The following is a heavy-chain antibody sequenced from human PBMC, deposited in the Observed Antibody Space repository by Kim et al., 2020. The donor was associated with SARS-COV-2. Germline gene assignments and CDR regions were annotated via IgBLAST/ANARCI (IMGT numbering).Heavy chain of an antibody. CDR1: GFTFGNFA. Sequence: GGSLRLSCAASGFTFGNFAMSWVRQAPGKGLQWVSAIGPSGAGTYYTDSVQGRLTISRDNSKNTLYLQMDSLTAEDTALYYCAKKLESRGAFDIWGQGTMVTVSS. J-gene: IGHJ3*02. CDR2: IGPSGAGT. D-gene: IGHD1-1*01. V-gene: IGHV3-23*01. CDR3: AKKLESRGAFDI.